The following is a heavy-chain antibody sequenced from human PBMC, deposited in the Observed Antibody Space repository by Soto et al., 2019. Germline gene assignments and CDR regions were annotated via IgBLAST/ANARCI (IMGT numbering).Heavy chain of an antibody. Sequence: QLQLQESGPGLVKPSETLSLTCTVSAGSISSSSYYWGWIRQPPGKGLEWIGSIYYSGSTYYNPSLNSRVAVCVDTSMNRFSLKLSSVTAADTAVYYCARQRKGITGTTFIYWGQGTLVTVSS. CDR2: IYYSGST. CDR3: ARQRKGITGTTFIY. V-gene: IGHV4-39*01. CDR1: AGSISSSSYY. D-gene: IGHD1-7*01. J-gene: IGHJ4*02.